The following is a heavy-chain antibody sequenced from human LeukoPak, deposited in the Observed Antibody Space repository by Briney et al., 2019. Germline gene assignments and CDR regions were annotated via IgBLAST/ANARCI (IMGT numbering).Heavy chain of an antibody. D-gene: IGHD3-10*01. CDR1: GYTFTTYD. V-gene: IGHV1-8*01. CDR2: MNPNSGHT. CDR3: AQFGDKYVFDY. Sequence: GASVKVACKASGYTFTTYDVNWVRQATGQGLEWMGWMNPNSGHTGYAQKFQGRVTMTRNTSISTAYMELSSLRSEDTAVYYCAQFGDKYVFDYWGQGTVVTVSS. J-gene: IGHJ4*02.